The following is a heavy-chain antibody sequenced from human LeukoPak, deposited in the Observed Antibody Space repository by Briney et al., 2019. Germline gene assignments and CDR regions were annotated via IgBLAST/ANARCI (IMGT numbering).Heavy chain of an antibody. J-gene: IGHJ2*01. D-gene: IGHD2-15*01. CDR3: ARNGSVVPSHVAGGYLDL. V-gene: IGHV4-39*01. CDR2: IYNSGST. Sequence: SETLSLTCTVSGDSISSGTYYWGWIRQPPGKGLEWIGSIYNSGSTYYNPSLKSRVTLSVDTSKNQFSLNLKSVTAADTAVYYCARNGSVVPSHVAGGYLDLWGRGTLVTVSS. CDR1: GDSISSGTYY.